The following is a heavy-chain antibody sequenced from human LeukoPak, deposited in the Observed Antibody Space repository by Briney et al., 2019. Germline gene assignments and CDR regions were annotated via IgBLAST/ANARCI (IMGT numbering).Heavy chain of an antibody. Sequence: GASVKVSCKASGYTFTGYYMHWVRQAPGQGLEWMGWISAYNGNTNYAQKLQGRVTMTTDTSTSTAYMELRSLRSDDTAVYYCARAYYYDSSGYLRGAFDIWGQGTMVTVSS. J-gene: IGHJ3*02. CDR3: ARAYYYDSSGYLRGAFDI. V-gene: IGHV1-18*04. D-gene: IGHD3-22*01. CDR2: ISAYNGNT. CDR1: GYTFTGYY.